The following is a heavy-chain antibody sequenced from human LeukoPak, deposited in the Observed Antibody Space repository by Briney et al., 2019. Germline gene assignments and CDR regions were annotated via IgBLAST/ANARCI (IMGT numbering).Heavy chain of an antibody. V-gene: IGHV3-21*01. CDR1: GFTLSSYS. J-gene: IGHJ4*02. CDR3: ARVRQWLAPYFDY. CDR2: SSSSSSYR. Sequence: GGCLRLSCAASGFTLSSYSMNWVRQAPGKGLEWDSSSSSSSSYRYYAHSVKGRFSIYRDNANNSRYLQMNSLRAEDTAVYYCARVRQWLAPYFDYWGQGTLVTVSS. D-gene: IGHD6-19*01.